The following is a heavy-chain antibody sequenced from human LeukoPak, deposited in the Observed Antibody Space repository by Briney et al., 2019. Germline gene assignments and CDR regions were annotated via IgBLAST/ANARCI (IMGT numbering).Heavy chain of an antibody. D-gene: IGHD3-22*01. CDR2: INSDGSSI. CDR1: GFTFSSHW. J-gene: IGHJ4*02. V-gene: IGHV3-74*01. CDR3: ARVWSLNYYDSSGYYDY. Sequence: GGSLRLSCAASGFTFSSHWMHWVRQAPGKGLVWVSRINSDGSSISYVDSVKGRFTISRDNAKNSLYLQMNSLRAEDTAVYYCARVWSLNYYDSSGYYDYWGQGTLVTVSS.